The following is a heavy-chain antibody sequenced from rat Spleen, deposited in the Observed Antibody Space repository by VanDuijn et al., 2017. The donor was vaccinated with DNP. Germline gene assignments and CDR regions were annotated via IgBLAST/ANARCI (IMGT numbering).Heavy chain of an antibody. J-gene: IGHJ2*01. D-gene: IGHD1-1*01. Sequence: EVQLVESGGGPVQPGRSLKLSCVASGFIFSNYWMTWIRQAPGKGLEWVASITNTGGNVYYPDSVKGRFTVSRDNAKSTLFLQMDSLRSEDTATYYCVSGNFDYWGQGVMVTVSS. V-gene: IGHV5-31*01. CDR3: VSGNFDY. CDR1: GFIFSNYW. CDR2: ITNTGGNV.